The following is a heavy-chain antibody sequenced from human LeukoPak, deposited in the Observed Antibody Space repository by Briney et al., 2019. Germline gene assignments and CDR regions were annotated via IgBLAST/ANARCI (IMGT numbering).Heavy chain of an antibody. J-gene: IGHJ4*02. D-gene: IGHD3-10*01. CDR2: IRYDGSNN. CDR3: ARGGYGSGSYIEY. V-gene: IGHV3-30*02. CDR1: GFTFRNFG. Sequence: GGSLRLSCAVSGFTFRNFGLHWVRQAPGKGLEWVAFIRYDGSNNYYADSVKGRFTISRDDSKNTLSLQMNSLKTEDTAVYYCARGGYGSGSYIEYWGQGTLVTVSS.